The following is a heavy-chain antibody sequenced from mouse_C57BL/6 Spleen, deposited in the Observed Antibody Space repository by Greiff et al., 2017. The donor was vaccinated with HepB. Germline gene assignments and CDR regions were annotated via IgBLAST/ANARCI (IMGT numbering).Heavy chain of an antibody. CDR3: ASDYGVSFAY. V-gene: IGHV5-6*01. J-gene: IGHJ3*01. CDR2: ISSGGSYT. D-gene: IGHD2-4*01. Sequence: DVHLVESGGDLVKPGGSLKLSCAASGFTFSSYGMSWVRQTPDKRLEWVATISSGGSYTYYPDSVKGRFTISRDNAKNTLYLQMSSLKSEDTAMYYCASDYGVSFAYWGQGTLVTVSA. CDR1: GFTFSSYG.